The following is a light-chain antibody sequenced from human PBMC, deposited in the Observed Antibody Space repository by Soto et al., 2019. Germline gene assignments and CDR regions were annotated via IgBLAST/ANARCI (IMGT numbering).Light chain of an antibody. Sequence: EIVMTQSPVTLSVSSGERATLSCRASQSVNTHLAWYQQKPGQAPRLLIYGASTRATGIPARFSGSGSGTEFTLTISSLQSEDFAVYYCQQYGSFLFTFGPGTKLEIK. J-gene: IGKJ2*01. CDR1: QSVNTH. V-gene: IGKV3-15*01. CDR3: QQYGSFLFT. CDR2: GAS.